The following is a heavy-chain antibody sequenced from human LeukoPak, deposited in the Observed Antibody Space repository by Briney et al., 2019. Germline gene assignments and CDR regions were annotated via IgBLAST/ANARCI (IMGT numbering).Heavy chain of an antibody. Sequence: GGSLRLSCAASGFTFRSYEMNWVRQAPGKGLEWVAVIWYDGSNKYYADSVKGRFTISRDNSKNTLYLQMNSLRAEDTAVYYCARDLRAVDYFDYWGQGTLVTVSS. CDR1: GFTFRSYE. V-gene: IGHV3-33*08. CDR2: IWYDGSNK. J-gene: IGHJ4*02. D-gene: IGHD3-16*01. CDR3: ARDLRAVDYFDY.